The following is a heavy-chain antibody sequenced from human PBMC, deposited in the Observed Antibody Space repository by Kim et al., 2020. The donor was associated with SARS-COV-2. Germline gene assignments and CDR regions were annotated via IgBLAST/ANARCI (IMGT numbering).Heavy chain of an antibody. Sequence: ASVKVSCKVSGYTLTELSMHWVRQAPGKGLEWMGGFDPEDVETIYAQKFQGRVTMTEDTSTDTAYMELSSLRSEDTAVYYCATGVGMGVPSWFDPWGQGTLVTVSS. CDR3: ATGVGMGVPSWFDP. D-gene: IGHD1-26*01. V-gene: IGHV1-24*01. CDR1: GYTLTELS. CDR2: FDPEDVET. J-gene: IGHJ5*02.